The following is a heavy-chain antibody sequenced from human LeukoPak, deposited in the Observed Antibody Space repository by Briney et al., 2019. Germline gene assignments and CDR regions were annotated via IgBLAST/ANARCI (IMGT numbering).Heavy chain of an antibody. CDR3: AKDHSSGWYFDY. CDR1: GFTFSSYG. J-gene: IGHJ4*02. V-gene: IGHV3-30*18. Sequence: PGRSLRLSCAASGFTFSSYGMHRGPQAPGKGLEGVGVISYDGSNKYYADSVKGRFTISRDNSKNTLYLQMNSLRAEDTAVYYCAKDHSSGWYFDYWGQGTLVTVSS. CDR2: ISYDGSNK. D-gene: IGHD6-19*01.